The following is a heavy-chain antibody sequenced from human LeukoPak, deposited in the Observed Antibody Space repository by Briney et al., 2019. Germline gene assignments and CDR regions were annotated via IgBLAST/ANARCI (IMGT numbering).Heavy chain of an antibody. V-gene: IGHV1-2*02. Sequence: ASVKVSCKASGYTFTGYHMHWVRQAPGQGLEWMGWINPNSGGTNYAQKFQGRVTMTRDTSISTAYMELSRLISDDTAVYYCARESVVPAARRTGMDVWGQGTTVTVSS. D-gene: IGHD2-2*01. CDR2: INPNSGGT. CDR3: ARESVVPAARRTGMDV. CDR1: GYTFTGYH. J-gene: IGHJ6*02.